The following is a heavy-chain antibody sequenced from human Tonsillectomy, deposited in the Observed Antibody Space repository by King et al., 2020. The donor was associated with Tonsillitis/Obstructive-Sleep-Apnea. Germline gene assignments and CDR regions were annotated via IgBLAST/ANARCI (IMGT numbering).Heavy chain of an antibody. CDR2: INHGGST. J-gene: IGHJ4*02. D-gene: IGHD4-11*01. CDR1: GESFSGYY. V-gene: IGHV4-34*01. CDR3: ARVAILYSNRPFDH. Sequence: VQLQQWGAGLLKPSETLSLTCAMYGESFSGYYWSWIRQPPGRGLEWSGEINHGGSTNYNSSLKIRVTISIDTSRNQFSLRLSSVTAADTAVYYCARVAILYSNRPFDHWGQGTLVTVSS.